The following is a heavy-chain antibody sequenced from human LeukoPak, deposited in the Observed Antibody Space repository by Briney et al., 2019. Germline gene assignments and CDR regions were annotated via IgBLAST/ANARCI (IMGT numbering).Heavy chain of an antibody. Sequence: GGSLRLSCAASGFTFSSYWMSWVRQAPGKGLEWVANIKQDGSQKSYADSVEGRFTISRDNAKNSVYLQMNSLRAEDTAVYYCAGSSGWLLYYWGQGTLVTVSS. D-gene: IGHD6-19*01. V-gene: IGHV3-7*01. CDR1: GFTFSSYW. CDR3: AGSSGWLLYY. J-gene: IGHJ4*02. CDR2: IKQDGSQK.